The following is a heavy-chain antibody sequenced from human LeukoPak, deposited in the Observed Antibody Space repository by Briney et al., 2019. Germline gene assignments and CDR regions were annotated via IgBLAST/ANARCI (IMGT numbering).Heavy chain of an antibody. CDR1: GFNFDNFD. CDR2: TSGTSGGT. CDR3: AKGFAFDS. D-gene: IGHD3-3*01. V-gene: IGHV3-23*01. Sequence: GGSLRLSCAASGFNFDNFDMSWGRQTAGKGLEWVSSTSGTSGGTYYADSVKGRFTISRDNSKNTLYLQMNSLGAEDTALYYCAKGFAFDSWGQGTPVTVSS. J-gene: IGHJ4*02.